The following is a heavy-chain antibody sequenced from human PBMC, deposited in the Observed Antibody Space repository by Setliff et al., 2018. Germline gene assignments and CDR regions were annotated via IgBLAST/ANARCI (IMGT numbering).Heavy chain of an antibody. CDR1: GGSISSNGYY. V-gene: IGHV4-61*09. D-gene: IGHD2-2*01. CDR3: ATNPYQLLNFDY. J-gene: IGHJ4*02. Sequence: PSETLSLTCAVSGGSISSNGYYWSWIRQPAGKGLEWIGHIYTSGSTNYNPSLKSRVTISVDTSKNQFSLKLSSVTAADTAVYYCATNPYQLLNFDYWGQGTLVTVSS. CDR2: IYTSGST.